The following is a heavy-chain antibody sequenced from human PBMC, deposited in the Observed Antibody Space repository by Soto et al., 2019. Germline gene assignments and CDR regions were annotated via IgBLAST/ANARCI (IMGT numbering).Heavy chain of an antibody. V-gene: IGHV4-59*01. D-gene: IGHD2-15*01. J-gene: IGHJ2*01. CDR2: IYYSGTT. CDR1: DGSISNYY. CDR3: ARDYGGNWYFDL. Sequence: QVQLRESGPGLVKPSETLSLTCTVPDGSISNYYWSWIRQPPGKGLEWIGYIYYSGTTYYNPSRKRRVTISVDTSKNQFSLKLTSVTAADTAVYYCARDYGGNWYFDLWGPGTLVTVSS.